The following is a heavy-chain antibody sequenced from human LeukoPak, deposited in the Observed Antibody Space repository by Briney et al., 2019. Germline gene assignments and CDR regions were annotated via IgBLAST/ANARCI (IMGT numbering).Heavy chain of an antibody. CDR1: GGSTSSYY. Sequence: SETLSLTCTVSGGSTSSYYWSWIRQPPGKGLEWIGYIYYSGSTNYNPSLKSRVTISVDTSKNQFSLKLSSVTAADTAVYYCARGYDFWSGIDAFDIWGQGTMVTVSS. CDR3: ARGYDFWSGIDAFDI. CDR2: IYYSGST. V-gene: IGHV4-59*01. J-gene: IGHJ3*02. D-gene: IGHD3-3*01.